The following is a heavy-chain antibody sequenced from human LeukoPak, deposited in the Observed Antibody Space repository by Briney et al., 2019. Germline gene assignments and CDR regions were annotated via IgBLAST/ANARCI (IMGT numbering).Heavy chain of an antibody. CDR1: GFTFSTHT. Sequence: PGGSLRLSCAASGFTFSTHTMNWVRQAPGKGLEWVSAISGSGSNTYYADSVKGRFTISRDNSKNTLYLQMNSLRAEETAVYYCAKDIFGSKYCTSASCSSGGNFWGQGTLVTVSS. J-gene: IGHJ4*02. V-gene: IGHV3-23*01. D-gene: IGHD2-2*01. CDR3: AKDIFGSKYCTSASCSSGGNF. CDR2: ISGSGSNT.